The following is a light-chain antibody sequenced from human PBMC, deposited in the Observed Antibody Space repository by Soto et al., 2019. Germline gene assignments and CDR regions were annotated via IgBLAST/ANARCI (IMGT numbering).Light chain of an antibody. CDR3: SSYTSSNNYV. CDR1: SSDVGSYNR. V-gene: IGLV2-18*02. Sequence: QSVLTQPPSVSGSPGQSVTISCTGTSSDVGSYNRVSWYQQPLGTAPKLMIYEVSNRPSGVPDRFSGSKSGNTASLTISGLQAEDEADYYCSSYTSSNNYVFGTGTKPTV. CDR2: EVS. J-gene: IGLJ1*01.